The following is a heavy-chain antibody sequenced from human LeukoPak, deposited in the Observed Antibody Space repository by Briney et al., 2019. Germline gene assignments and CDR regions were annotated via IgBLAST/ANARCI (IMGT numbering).Heavy chain of an antibody. J-gene: IGHJ6*02. V-gene: IGHV4-59*08. D-gene: IGHD3-10*01. Sequence: SETLSLTCSVSRGSIGSFYWHWIRQPPGKGLEWIGYIYFSGSTNYNPSLKSRVTISVDTSKNQFSLKLSSVTAADTALYYCARLPGVPGRYSGMDLWGQGTTVTVSS. CDR3: ARLPGVPGRYSGMDL. CDR2: IYFSGST. CDR1: RGSIGSFY.